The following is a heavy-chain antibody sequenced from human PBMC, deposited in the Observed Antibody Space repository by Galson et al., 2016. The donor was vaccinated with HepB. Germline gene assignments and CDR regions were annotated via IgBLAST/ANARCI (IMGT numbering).Heavy chain of an antibody. J-gene: IGHJ5*01. CDR3: ARLQRTTGGTCFDS. Sequence: ETLSLTCDVSGASISDSNWWTWVRQVPGKGLEWIGEIYHTGTSNNNPFLNSRFTLSVDKSRNQFSLNVTSVTDADTAVYYCARLQRTTGGTCFDSWGQGTLVTVSS. D-gene: IGHD1/OR15-1a*01. CDR2: IYHTGTS. V-gene: IGHV4-4*02. CDR1: GASISDSNW.